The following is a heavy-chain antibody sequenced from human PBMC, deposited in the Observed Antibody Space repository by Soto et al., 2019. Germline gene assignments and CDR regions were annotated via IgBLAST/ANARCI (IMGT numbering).Heavy chain of an antibody. Sequence: SETLSLTGTVSGDSIISSDFYWGCVRQPPGKGLEWIGSIFYLGSSYYNPSLKSRVTMSVDTSKNQFSLRLRSVTAADTALYFCARHSLALRKNNWFDPWGQGIMVTVSS. V-gene: IGHV4-39*01. CDR3: ARHSLALRKNNWFDP. J-gene: IGHJ5*02. D-gene: IGHD3-3*02. CDR1: GDSIISSDFY. CDR2: IFYLGSS.